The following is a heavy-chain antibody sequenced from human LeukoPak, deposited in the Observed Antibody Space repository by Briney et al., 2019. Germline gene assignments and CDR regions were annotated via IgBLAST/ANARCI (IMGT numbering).Heavy chain of an antibody. V-gene: IGHV4-59*01. J-gene: IGHJ2*01. CDR1: RGSISTYF. Sequence: MPSETLSLTCTISRGSISTYFWSWIRQPPGKGLEWIGCISYSGSTNYNPSLKSRVTISVDTSKNQFSLKLTSVTAADTAMYYCARQITFGGVIVTNWYSDLWGRGTLATVSS. D-gene: IGHD3-16*02. CDR2: ISYSGST. CDR3: ARQITFGGVIVTNWYSDL.